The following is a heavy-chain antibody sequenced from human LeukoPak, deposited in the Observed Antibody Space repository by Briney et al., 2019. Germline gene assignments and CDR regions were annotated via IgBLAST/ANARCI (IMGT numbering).Heavy chain of an antibody. CDR2: INHSGST. CDR3: ARGESHGSGSFDY. J-gene: IGHJ4*02. V-gene: IGHV4-34*01. CDR1: GGSFSGYY. Sequence: PSETLSLTCAAYGGSFSGYYWSWIRQPPGKGLEWIGEINHSGSTNYNPSLKSRVTISVDTSKNQFSLKLSSVTAADTAVYYCARGESHGSGSFDYWGQGTLVTVSS. D-gene: IGHD3-10*01.